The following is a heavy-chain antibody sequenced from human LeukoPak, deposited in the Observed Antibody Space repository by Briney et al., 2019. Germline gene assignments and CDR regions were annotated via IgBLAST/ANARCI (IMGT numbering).Heavy chain of an antibody. D-gene: IGHD3-10*01. Sequence: ASVKVSCKVSGYTLTELSMHWVRQAPGKGLEWMGGFDPEDGETIYAQKFQGRVTMTEDTSTDTAYMVLSSLRSEDTAVYYCATGSTLITMVRGVTPGPNAFDIWGQGTMVTVSS. CDR1: GYTLTELS. CDR2: FDPEDGET. J-gene: IGHJ3*02. V-gene: IGHV1-24*01. CDR3: ATGSTLITMVRGVTPGPNAFDI.